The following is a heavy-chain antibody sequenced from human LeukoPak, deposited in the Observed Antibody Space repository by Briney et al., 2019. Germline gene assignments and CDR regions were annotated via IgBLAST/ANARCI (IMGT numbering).Heavy chain of an antibody. CDR2: INHSGST. J-gene: IGHJ4*02. Sequence: PSETLSLTCAVYGWSFSGYYWSWVRQPPGKGLEWIGEINHSGSTNYNPSLKSRVTISVDTSKNQFSLKLSSVTAADTAVYYCARGRQYCSSTSCYRHLYYFDYWGQGTLVTVSS. CDR3: ARGRQYCSSTSCYRHLYYFDY. D-gene: IGHD2-2*01. CDR1: GWSFSGYY. V-gene: IGHV4-34*01.